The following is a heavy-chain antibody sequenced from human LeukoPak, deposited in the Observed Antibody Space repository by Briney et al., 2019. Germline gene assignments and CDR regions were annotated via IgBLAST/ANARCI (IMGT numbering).Heavy chain of an antibody. CDR3: ARDSSWYDY. V-gene: IGHV3-21*01. Sequence: PGGSLRLSCAASGFSFSTYSMNWVRQAPGKGLEWVSSISSRSDYIYYADSVKGRFTISRDNAKNSLYLQMNSLRAEDTAVYYSARDSSWYDYWGQGTLVTVSS. J-gene: IGHJ4*02. D-gene: IGHD6-13*01. CDR2: ISSRSDYI. CDR1: GFSFSTYS.